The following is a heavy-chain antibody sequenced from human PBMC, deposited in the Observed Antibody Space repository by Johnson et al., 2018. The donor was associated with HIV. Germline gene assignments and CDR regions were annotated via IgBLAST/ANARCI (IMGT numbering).Heavy chain of an antibody. J-gene: IGHJ3*02. Sequence: VQLVESGGGLVQPGGSLRLSCAASGFTFSSYWMSWVRQAPGKGLEWVSRINWNDGSTGYADSVKGRFTISRDNSKNTLYLQMNSLRAEDTAVYYCARAGCVGDCSTDAFDIWGQGTMVTVSS. CDR3: ARAGCVGDCSTDAFDI. CDR1: GFTFSSYW. CDR2: INWNDGST. D-gene: IGHD2-21*02. V-gene: IGHV3-20*04.